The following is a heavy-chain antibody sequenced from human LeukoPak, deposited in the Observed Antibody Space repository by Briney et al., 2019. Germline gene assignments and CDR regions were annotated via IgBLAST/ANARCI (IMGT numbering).Heavy chain of an antibody. J-gene: IGHJ4*02. D-gene: IGHD6-19*01. Sequence: PSETLSLTCTVSGGSVSSGSYYWSWIRQPPGKGLEWIGYIYYSGSTNYSPSLKSRVTISVDTSKNQFSLKLSSVTAADTAVYYCAREVSSGWSLDYWGQGTLVTVSS. CDR2: IYYSGST. CDR3: AREVSSGWSLDY. V-gene: IGHV4-61*01. CDR1: GGSVSSGSYY.